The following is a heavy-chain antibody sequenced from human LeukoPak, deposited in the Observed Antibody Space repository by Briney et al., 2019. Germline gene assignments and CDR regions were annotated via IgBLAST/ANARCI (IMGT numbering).Heavy chain of an antibody. Sequence: GGSLRLSCAASGFTFSSYWMSWVRQAPGKGLEWVANIKQDGSEKDYVDSVKGRFTISRDNAKNSLYLQMNSLRAEDTAVYYCARGGTYYDILTGHYTAWYFDYWGQGNLVTVSS. D-gene: IGHD3-9*01. CDR1: GFTFSSYW. CDR3: ARGGTYYDILTGHYTAWYFDY. J-gene: IGHJ4*02. CDR2: IKQDGSEK. V-gene: IGHV3-7*04.